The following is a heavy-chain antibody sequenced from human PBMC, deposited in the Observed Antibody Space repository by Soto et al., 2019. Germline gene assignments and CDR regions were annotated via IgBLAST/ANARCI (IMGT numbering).Heavy chain of an antibody. Sequence: GASVKVSFKASGYTFTSYAMHWVRQAPGQRLEWMGWINAGNGNTKYSQKFQGRVTITRDTSASTAYVELSSLRSEDTAVYYCARGGSLYWFFDLWGRGTLGTVSS. V-gene: IGHV1-3*01. CDR2: INAGNGNT. CDR1: GYTFTSYA. J-gene: IGHJ2*01. D-gene: IGHD1-26*01. CDR3: ARGGSLYWFFDL.